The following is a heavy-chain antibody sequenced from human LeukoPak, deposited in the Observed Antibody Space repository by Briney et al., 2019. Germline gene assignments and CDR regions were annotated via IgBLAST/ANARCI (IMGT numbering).Heavy chain of an antibody. CDR2: INPNSGGT. CDR3: ARGSPLYSGYEDY. Sequence: ASVKVSCKASGYTFTGYYMHWVRQAPGQGLEWMGWINPNSGGTNYAQKFQGRVTMTRDTSISTAYMELGRLRSDDTAVYYCARGSPLYSGYEDYWGQGTLVTVSS. D-gene: IGHD5-12*01. CDR1: GYTFTGYY. V-gene: IGHV1-2*02. J-gene: IGHJ4*02.